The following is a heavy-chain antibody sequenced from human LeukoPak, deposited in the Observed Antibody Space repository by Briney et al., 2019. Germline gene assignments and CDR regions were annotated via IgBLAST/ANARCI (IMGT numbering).Heavy chain of an antibody. CDR2: INHSGST. CDR1: GGSFSGYY. Sequence: SETLSLTCAVYGGSFSGYYWSWIRQPPGKGLEWIGEINHSGSTNYNPSLKSRVTISVDTSKNQFSLKLSSVTAVDTAVYYCAGRPHRLIVPAAIRAGYYYGMDVWGQGTTVTVSS. D-gene: IGHD2-2*02. CDR3: AGRPHRLIVPAAIRAGYYYGMDV. V-gene: IGHV4-34*01. J-gene: IGHJ6*02.